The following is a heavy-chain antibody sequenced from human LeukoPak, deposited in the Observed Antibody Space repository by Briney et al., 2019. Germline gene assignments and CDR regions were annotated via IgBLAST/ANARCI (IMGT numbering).Heavy chain of an antibody. V-gene: IGHV3-21*01. CDR2: ISSSSSYI. CDR3: ASVSSTSCCYFDY. D-gene: IGHD2-2*01. CDR1: GFTFSSYG. J-gene: IGHJ4*02. Sequence: PGGSLRLSCAASGFTFSSYGMSWVRQAPGKGLEWVSSISSSSSYIYYADSMKGRFTISRDNAKNSLYLQMNSLRAEDTAVYYCASVSSTSCCYFDYWGQGTLVTVSS.